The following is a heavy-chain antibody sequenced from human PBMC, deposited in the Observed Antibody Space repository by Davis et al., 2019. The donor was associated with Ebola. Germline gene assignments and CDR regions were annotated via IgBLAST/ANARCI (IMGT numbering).Heavy chain of an antibody. CDR1: GGSIRSSNW. CDR3: ARLTVVVEPAAIVWFGP. Sequence: MPSETLSLTCAVSGGSIRSSNWWCWVRQPPGKGLEWIGEIYHSGITNYNPSLKSRVTMSLDKSKNQFSLKLKSVTAADTAVYYCARLTVVVEPAAIVWFGPWGQGTLVTVSS. CDR2: IYHSGIT. J-gene: IGHJ5*02. V-gene: IGHV4-4*02. D-gene: IGHD2-2*02.